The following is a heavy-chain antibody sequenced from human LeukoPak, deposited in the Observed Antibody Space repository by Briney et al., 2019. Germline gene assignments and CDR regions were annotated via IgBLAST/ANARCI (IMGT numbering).Heavy chain of an antibody. D-gene: IGHD3-22*01. V-gene: IGHV4-34*01. CDR1: GGSFSGYY. CDR3: ARLPYYYDSSGYYYFSFDY. CDR2: INHSGST. Sequence: PSETLSLTCAVYGGSFSGYYWSWSRQPPGKGLEWIGEINHSGSTNYNPSLKSRATISVDTSKNQFSLKLSSVTAADTAVYYCARLPYYYDSSGYYYFSFDYWGQGTLVTVSS. J-gene: IGHJ4*02.